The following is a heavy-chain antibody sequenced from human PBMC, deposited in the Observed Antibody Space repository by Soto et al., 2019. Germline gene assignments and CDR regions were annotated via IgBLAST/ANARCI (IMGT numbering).Heavy chain of an antibody. CDR1: GFTFSSYS. V-gene: IGHV3-30*04. CDR3: AKESLRWSETYYFDY. D-gene: IGHD4-17*01. Sequence: GGSLRLSCAASGFTFSSYSMHWVRQAPGKGLEWVAVISYDGSNKYYADSVKGRFTISRDNSKNTLYLQMNSLRAEDTAVYYCAKESLRWSETYYFDYWGQGTLVTVSS. J-gene: IGHJ4*02. CDR2: ISYDGSNK.